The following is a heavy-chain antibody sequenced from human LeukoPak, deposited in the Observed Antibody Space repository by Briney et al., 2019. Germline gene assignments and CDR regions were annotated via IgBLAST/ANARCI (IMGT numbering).Heavy chain of an antibody. CDR3: ARHSTTVTTFFDY. D-gene: IGHD4-17*01. Sequence: SETLSLTCTVSGGSISSSSYYWGWIRQPPGKGLEWIGSIYYSGSTYCNPSLKSRVTISVDTSKNQFSLKLSSVTAADTAVYYCARHSTTVTTFFDYWGQGTLVTVSS. CDR2: IYYSGST. CDR1: GGSISSSSYY. V-gene: IGHV4-39*01. J-gene: IGHJ4*02.